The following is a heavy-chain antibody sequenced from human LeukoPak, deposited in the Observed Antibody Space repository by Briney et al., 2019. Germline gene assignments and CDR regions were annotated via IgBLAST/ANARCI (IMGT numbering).Heavy chain of an antibody. D-gene: IGHD3-22*01. CDR1: GFTFDDYA. V-gene: IGHV3-43D*03. CDR2: ISWDGGST. J-gene: IGHJ4*02. CDR3: AKDMRVGYSGIFDY. Sequence: GGSLRLSCAASGFTFDDYAMHWVRQAPGKGLEWVSLISWDGGSTYYADSVKGRFTISRDNSKNSLYLQMNSLRAEDTALYYCAKDMRVGYSGIFDYWGQGTLVTVSS.